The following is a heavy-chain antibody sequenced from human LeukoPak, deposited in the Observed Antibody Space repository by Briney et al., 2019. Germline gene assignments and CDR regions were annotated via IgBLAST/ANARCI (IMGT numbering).Heavy chain of an antibody. J-gene: IGHJ4*02. Sequence: PRGSLRLSCAASGFTFSSYEMNWVRQAPGKRLEWVSYISSSAGSIYLADSVKDRFSVSRDNAKNSLYLQMTSLRAEDTGIYYCARVLLSGYDRPIDFWGQGTLVTVSS. CDR2: ISSSAGSI. D-gene: IGHD5-12*01. CDR1: GFTFSSYE. V-gene: IGHV3-48*03. CDR3: ARVLLSGYDRPIDF.